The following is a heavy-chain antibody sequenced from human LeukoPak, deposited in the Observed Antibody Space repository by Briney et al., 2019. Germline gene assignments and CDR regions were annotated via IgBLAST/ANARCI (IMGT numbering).Heavy chain of an antibody. CDR3: ARDGGNWFYP. CDR1: GGSISSGDYY. V-gene: IGHV4-30-4*01. D-gene: IGHD3-3*01. J-gene: IGHJ5*02. CDR2: IDYSGST. Sequence: SQTLSLTCTVSGGSISSGDYYWSWIRQPPGKGLEWIGYIDYSGSTYYNPSLKSRITMSVDTSKHQFSLKLNSVTAADAAVYYCARDGGNWFYPWGQGTLVTVSS.